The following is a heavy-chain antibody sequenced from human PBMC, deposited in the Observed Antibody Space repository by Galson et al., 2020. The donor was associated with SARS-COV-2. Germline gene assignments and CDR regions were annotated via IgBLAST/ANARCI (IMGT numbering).Heavy chain of an antibody. D-gene: IGHD2-21*01. CDR3: ARNADCGGDCYGAFDI. J-gene: IGHJ3*02. V-gene: IGHV1-69*13. CDR2: IIPIFGTA. CDR1: GGTFSSYA. Sequence: SVKVSCKASGGTFSSYAISWVRQAPGQGLEWMGGIIPIFGTANYAQKFQGRVTITADESTSTAYMELSSLRSEDTAVYYCARNADCGGDCYGAFDIWGQGTMVTVSS.